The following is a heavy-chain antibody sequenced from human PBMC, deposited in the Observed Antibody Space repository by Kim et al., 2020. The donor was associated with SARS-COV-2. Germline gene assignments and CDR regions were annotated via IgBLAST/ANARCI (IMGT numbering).Heavy chain of an antibody. J-gene: IGHJ5*02. CDR3: ARDGFPNNVRVGEDSPHWLDP. CDR2: IIPVLDKT. V-gene: IGHV1-69*04. Sequence: SVKVSCKASGGTFSLYPISWVRQAPGQGLEWMGRIIPVLDKTIYTQKFQGRVTITADKSTRTVYMELTSLRFEDSALYYCARDGFPNNVRVGEDSPHWLDPWGQGTLVTVSS. D-gene: IGHD3-16*01. CDR1: GGTFSLYP.